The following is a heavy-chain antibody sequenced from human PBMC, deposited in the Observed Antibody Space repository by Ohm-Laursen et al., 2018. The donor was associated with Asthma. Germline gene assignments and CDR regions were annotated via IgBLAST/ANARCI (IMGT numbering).Heavy chain of an antibody. CDR2: IYYSGST. Sequence: QTLSLTCAVSGGSISSGSYYWSWIRQHPGKGLEWIGYIYYSGSTYYNPSLKSRVTISIDTSKNQFSLKLSSVTAADTAVYYCARAGYSNEDYYYYGMDVWGQGTTVTVSS. D-gene: IGHD4-11*01. J-gene: IGHJ6*02. V-gene: IGHV4-31*02. CDR1: GGSISSGSYY. CDR3: ARAGYSNEDYYYYGMDV.